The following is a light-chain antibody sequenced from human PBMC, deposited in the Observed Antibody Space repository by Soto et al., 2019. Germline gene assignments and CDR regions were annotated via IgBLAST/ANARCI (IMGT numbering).Light chain of an antibody. Sequence: EIVLTQSPGTLSLSPGERATLSCMASQSVSCSYLAWYQQKPGQAPRLLMYGASSRATGIPDRFSGSGSGTDFTLTISRLEPEDFAVYYCQQYGSSRTFGQGTKVEIK. CDR1: QSVSCSY. J-gene: IGKJ1*01. V-gene: IGKV3-20*01. CDR2: GAS. CDR3: QQYGSSRT.